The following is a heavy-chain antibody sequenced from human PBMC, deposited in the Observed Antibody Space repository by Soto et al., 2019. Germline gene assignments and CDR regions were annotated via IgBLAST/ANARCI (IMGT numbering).Heavy chain of an antibody. CDR2: IYSGGST. V-gene: IGHV3-66*01. D-gene: IGHD5-12*01. CDR3: ARDRDGYKVFDY. Sequence: GGSLRLSCAASGFTVSSNYMSWVRQAPGKGLEWVSVIYSGGSTYYADSVKGRFTISRDNSKNTLYLRMNSLRAEDTAVYYCARDRDGYKVFDYWGQGTLVTVSS. CDR1: GFTVSSNY. J-gene: IGHJ4*02.